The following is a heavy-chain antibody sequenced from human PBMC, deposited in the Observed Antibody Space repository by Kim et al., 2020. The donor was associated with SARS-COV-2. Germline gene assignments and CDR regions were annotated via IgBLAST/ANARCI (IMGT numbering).Heavy chain of an antibody. CDR2: ISSSSSYI. Sequence: GGSLRLSCAASGFTFSSYSMNWVRQAPGKGLEWVSSISSSSSYIYYADSVKGRFTISRDNAKNSLYLQMNSLRAEDTAVYYCASLHTMPQRETDYWGQGTLVTVSS. D-gene: IGHD2-2*01. V-gene: IGHV3-21*01. CDR3: ASLHTMPQRETDY. CDR1: GFTFSSYS. J-gene: IGHJ4*02.